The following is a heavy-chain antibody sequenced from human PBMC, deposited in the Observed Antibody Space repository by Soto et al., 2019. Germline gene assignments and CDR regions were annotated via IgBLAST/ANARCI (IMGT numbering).Heavy chain of an antibody. CDR1: GGPIIYGGYC. Sequence: SQSVACISSGGPIIYGGYCLAWIRQPPGKGVEFIGYVYSTGTADYGPSFRNRVMMSQDTSINEFCMTLSSLTAADTAVYYCARETYGDLHYWVHGTVVTDSS. CDR3: ARETYGDLHY. D-gene: IGHD4-17*01. V-gene: IGHV4-30-4*01. CDR2: VYSTGTA. J-gene: IGHJ4*01.